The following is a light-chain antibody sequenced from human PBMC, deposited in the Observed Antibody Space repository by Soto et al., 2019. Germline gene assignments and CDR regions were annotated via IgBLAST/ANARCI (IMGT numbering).Light chain of an antibody. CDR2: RIF. V-gene: IGKV3-15*01. Sequence: ETVMTQSPVTLSVSPGATAPLSCRARQSVSGYLDWFPQKPGQAPRLVLLRIFTRAIGVPARFSGSGSETEFTLTISGLQSEDSGVYYCLQHYSWPWTFGQGTKVDI. CDR1: QSVSGY. CDR3: LQHYSWPWT. J-gene: IGKJ1*01.